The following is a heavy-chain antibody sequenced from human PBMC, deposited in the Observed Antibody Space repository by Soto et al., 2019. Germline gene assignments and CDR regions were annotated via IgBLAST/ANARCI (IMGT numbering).Heavy chain of an antibody. CDR2: IYYSGST. J-gene: IGHJ6*02. V-gene: IGHV4-59*01. CDR3: ARERTNYDFWSGYYRGPYYYYYDLGI. D-gene: IGHD3-3*01. Sequence: SETLSLTCTVSGGSISSYYWSWIRQPPGKGLEWIGYIYYSGSTNYNPSLKSRVTISVDTSKNQFSLKLSSVTAADTAVYYCARERTNYDFWSGYYRGPYYYYYDLGIWGQGTMVTVSS. CDR1: GGSISSYY.